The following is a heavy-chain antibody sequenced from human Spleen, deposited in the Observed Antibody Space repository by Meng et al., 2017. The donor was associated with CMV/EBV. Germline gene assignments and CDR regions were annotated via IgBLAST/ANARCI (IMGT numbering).Heavy chain of an antibody. Sequence: SGFTFSSYDMQWFRQPPGKGLEWVAVISYDGSNKYYADSVKGRFTISRDNSKNTLYLQMNSLRAEDTAVYYCASEKSLRTYNWFDPWGQGTLVTVSS. CDR2: ISYDGSNK. CDR1: GFTFSSYD. J-gene: IGHJ5*02. V-gene: IGHV3-30*04. CDR3: ASEKSLRTYNWFDP.